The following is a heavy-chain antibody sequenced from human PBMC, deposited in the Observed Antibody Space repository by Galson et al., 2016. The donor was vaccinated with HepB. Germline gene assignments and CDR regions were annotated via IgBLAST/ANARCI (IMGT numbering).Heavy chain of an antibody. D-gene: IGHD2-15*01. CDR1: GITFNIYV. CDR2: ISYDGITK. CDR3: ATEGYPRAFDM. V-gene: IGHV3-30-3*01. Sequence: SLRLSCAASGITFNIYVMYWVRQAPGKGLEWVGAISYDGITKYYADSVKGRFTISRDNSKNTVYLQMNSLGAEDTAVYYCATEGYPRAFDMWGQGTMATVSS. J-gene: IGHJ3*02.